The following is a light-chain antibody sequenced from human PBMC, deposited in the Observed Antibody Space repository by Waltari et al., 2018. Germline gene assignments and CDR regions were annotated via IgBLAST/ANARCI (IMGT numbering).Light chain of an antibody. CDR3: YSVDDNKRV. J-gene: IGLJ2*01. V-gene: IGLV3-27*01. CDR2: KDS. CDR1: VLAKRY. Sequence: SYELTQPSSVSVSPGQTARITCSGAVLAKRYTRWFQQKPGQAPVLVIYKDSERPSGIPERFSGSSPGTTVTLTISGAQVEDEADYYCYSVDDNKRVFGGGTKLTVL.